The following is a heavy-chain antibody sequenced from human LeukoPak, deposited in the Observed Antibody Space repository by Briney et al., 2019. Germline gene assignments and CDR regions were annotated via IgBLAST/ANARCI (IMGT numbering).Heavy chain of an antibody. V-gene: IGHV3-7*01. Sequence: PGGSLRLSCAASGFTFSSYWMSWVRQAPGKGLEWVANIKQDGSEKYYVDSVKGRSTISRDNAKNSLYLQMNSLRAEDTAVYYCARERENGYFDYWGQGTLVTVSS. CDR3: ARERENGYFDY. CDR1: GFTFSSYW. CDR2: IKQDGSEK. D-gene: IGHD1-26*01. J-gene: IGHJ4*02.